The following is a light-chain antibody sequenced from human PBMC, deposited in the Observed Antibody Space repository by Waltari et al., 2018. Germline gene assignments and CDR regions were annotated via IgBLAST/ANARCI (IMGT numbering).Light chain of an antibody. CDR1: QSVGRS. J-gene: IGKJ1*01. Sequence: EIVLTQSPGTLSLSPGARATLPCRASQSVGRSLCWYQQNHGQAPRLLIYDASTRATGIPDRFSGGGSGTDFSLTISRLEPEDFAVYYCQMYVRLPATFGQGTKVEI. CDR2: DAS. V-gene: IGKV3-20*01. CDR3: QMYVRLPAT.